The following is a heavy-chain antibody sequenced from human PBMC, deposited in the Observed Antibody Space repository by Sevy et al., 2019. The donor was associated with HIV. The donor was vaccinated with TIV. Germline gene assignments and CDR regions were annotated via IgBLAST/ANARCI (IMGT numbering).Heavy chain of an antibody. Sequence: SETLSLTCAVSGYSISSGYFWGWIRQPPGKGLEWIGTISHTGNTFYNPSFKSRVTISVDTSKNQFSLKVNSVTAADTAVYYCARVETLGGNDYWGQGTLVTVSS. V-gene: IGHV4-38-2*01. CDR1: GYSISSGYF. CDR2: ISHTGNT. CDR3: ARVETLGGNDY. J-gene: IGHJ4*02. D-gene: IGHD1-1*01.